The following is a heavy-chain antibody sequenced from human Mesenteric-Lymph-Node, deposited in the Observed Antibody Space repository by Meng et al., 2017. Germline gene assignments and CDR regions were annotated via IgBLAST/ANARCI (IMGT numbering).Heavy chain of an antibody. CDR1: GGSFSGYY. D-gene: IGHD2-15*01. V-gene: IGHV4-34*01. CDR2: INHSGST. J-gene: IGHJ4*02. CDR3: ARIGYCSGGSCQYVDY. Sequence: SETLSLTCAVYGGSFSGYYWSWIHQPPGKGLEWIGEINHSGSTNYNPSLKSRVTISVDTSKNQFSLKLSSVTAADTAVYYCARIGYCSGGSCQYVDYWGQGTLVTVSS.